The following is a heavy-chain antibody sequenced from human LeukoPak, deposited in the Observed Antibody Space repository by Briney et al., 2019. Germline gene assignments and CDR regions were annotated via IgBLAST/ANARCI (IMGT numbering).Heavy chain of an antibody. J-gene: IGHJ6*03. CDR1: GFTFSSYS. CDR2: ISSSSSYI. Sequence: GGSLRLSCAASGFTFSSYSMNWVRQAPGKGLEWVSSISSSSSYIYYADSVKGRFTISRDNAKNSLYLQMNGLRAEDTAVYYCARGGDHPTYLFQYMDVWGKGTPVTVSS. V-gene: IGHV3-21*01. CDR3: ARGGDHPTYLFQYMDV. D-gene: IGHD3-16*01.